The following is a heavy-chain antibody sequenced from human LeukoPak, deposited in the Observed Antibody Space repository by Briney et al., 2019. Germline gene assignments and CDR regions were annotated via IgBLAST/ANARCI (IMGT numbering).Heavy chain of an antibody. V-gene: IGHV1-2*02. CDR3: ARDPVSSSGWWEFDY. CDR1: GYTFTGYY. D-gene: IGHD6-19*01. CDR2: INPNSGGT. Sequence: ASVKVSCKASGYTFTGYYMHWVRQAPGQGLEWMGWINPNSGGTNYAQKFQDRVTMTRDTSISTAYMELSRLRSDDTAVYYCARDPVSSSGWWEFDYWGQGTLVTVSS. J-gene: IGHJ4*02.